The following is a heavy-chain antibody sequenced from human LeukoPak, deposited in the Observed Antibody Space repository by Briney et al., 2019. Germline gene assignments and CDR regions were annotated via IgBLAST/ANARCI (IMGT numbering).Heavy chain of an antibody. CDR1: GGSISSGGYY. Sequence: SETLSLTCTVSGGSISSGGYYWSWIRQHPGKGLEWIGYIYYSGSTYYNPSLKSRVTISVDTSKNQFSLKLSSVTAADTAVYYCANYGSGSYRFDPWGQGTLVTVSS. CDR2: IYYSGST. D-gene: IGHD3-10*01. V-gene: IGHV4-31*03. J-gene: IGHJ5*02. CDR3: ANYGSGSYRFDP.